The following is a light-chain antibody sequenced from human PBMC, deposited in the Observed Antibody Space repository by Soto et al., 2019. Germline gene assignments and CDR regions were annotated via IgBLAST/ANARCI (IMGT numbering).Light chain of an antibody. CDR3: QRYDNWPLI. V-gene: IGKV3-15*01. CDR2: HTS. Sequence: EIVMTQSPANLSVSPGESVSLSCRASQTISDNLAWYQQKPGLPPRLLIYHTSTRASGVPARFSGSGSGTDFSLTIRSLQSEDFAVYYCQRYDNWPLIFGGGTK. J-gene: IGKJ4*01. CDR1: QTISDN.